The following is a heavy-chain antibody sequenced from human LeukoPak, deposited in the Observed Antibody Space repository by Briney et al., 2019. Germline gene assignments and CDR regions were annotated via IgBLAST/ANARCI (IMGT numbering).Heavy chain of an antibody. CDR3: ARAITIFGVVKGNWFDP. CDR1: GGSISSYY. Sequence: SETLSLTCTVSGGSISSYYWSWIRQPAGKGLEWVGRIYTSGSTNYNPSLKSRVTMSVDTSKNQFSLKLSSVTAADTAVYYCARAITIFGVVKGNWFDPWGQGTLVTVSS. J-gene: IGHJ5*02. D-gene: IGHD3-3*01. V-gene: IGHV4-4*07. CDR2: IYTSGST.